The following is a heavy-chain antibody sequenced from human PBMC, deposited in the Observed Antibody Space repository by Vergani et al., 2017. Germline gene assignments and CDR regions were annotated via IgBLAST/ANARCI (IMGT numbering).Heavy chain of an antibody. CDR3: AREISDYDFWSGYYRGAFDI. Sequence: QVQLQESGPGLVKPSETLSLTCTVSGGSISSYYRSWIRQPPGKGLEWIGYIYYSGSTNYNPSLKSRVTISVDTSKNQFSLKLSSVTAADTAVYYCAREISDYDFWSGYYRGAFDIWGQGTMVTVSS. CDR1: GGSISSYY. J-gene: IGHJ3*02. D-gene: IGHD3-3*01. CDR2: IYYSGST. V-gene: IGHV4-59*01.